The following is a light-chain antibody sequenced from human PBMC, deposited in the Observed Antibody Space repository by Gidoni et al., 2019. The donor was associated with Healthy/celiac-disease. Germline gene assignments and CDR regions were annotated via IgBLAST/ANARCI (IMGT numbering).Light chain of an antibody. CDR1: QRLLHSNGYIY. J-gene: IGKJ1*01. V-gene: IGKV2-28*01. CDR3: MQALQTPRT. CDR2: LGS. Sequence: DIVMTQSPLSLHVTPGEPASISCRSSQRLLHSNGYIYLNWYLQKPGQSPQLLVYLGSNRASGVPDRFSGSGSGTDFTLKISRVEAEDVGVYYCMQALQTPRTFGQGTKVEIK.